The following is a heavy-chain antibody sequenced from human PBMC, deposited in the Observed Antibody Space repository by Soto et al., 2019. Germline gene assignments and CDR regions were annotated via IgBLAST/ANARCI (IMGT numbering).Heavy chain of an antibody. CDR1: GFTFSNGW. V-gene: IGHV3-15*01. CDR2: IKNKIAGGTT. CDR3: TTDSTQTFCDGGPCYSVQTKXHDA. J-gene: IGHJ5*02. Sequence: GGSLRLSCAASGFTFSNGWMSWVRQAPGKGLEWVGRIKNKIAGGTTDYSAPVKGRFSISRDDSKDTLYLQMNSLITEDTAVYYCTTDSTQTFCDGGPCYSVQTKXHDAWGQGTLVTVSS. D-gene: IGHD2-15*01.